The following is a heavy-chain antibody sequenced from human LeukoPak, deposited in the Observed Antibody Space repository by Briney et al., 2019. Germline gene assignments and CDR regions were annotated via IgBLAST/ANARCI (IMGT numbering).Heavy chain of an antibody. Sequence: GGSLRLSCAASGFTFSSYGMHWVRQAPGKGLEWVAFIRYDGSNKYYADSVKGRFTISRDNSKNTLYLQMNSLKTEDTAVYYCTTPAYDFWSGYINAGWFDPWGQGTLVTVSS. CDR2: IRYDGSNK. V-gene: IGHV3-30*02. CDR1: GFTFSSYG. J-gene: IGHJ5*02. CDR3: TTPAYDFWSGYINAGWFDP. D-gene: IGHD3-3*01.